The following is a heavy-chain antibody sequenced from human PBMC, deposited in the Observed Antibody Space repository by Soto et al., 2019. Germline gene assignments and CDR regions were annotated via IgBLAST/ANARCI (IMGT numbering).Heavy chain of an antibody. CDR1: GGSTSSYY. CDR3: ARAGRDGYNFDY. V-gene: IGHV4-59*01. D-gene: IGHD5-12*01. CDR2: IYYSGST. Sequence: PSETLSLTCTVSGGSTSSYYWSWIRQPPGKGLEWIGYIYYSGSTNYNPSLKSRVTISVDTSKNQFSLKLSSVTAADTAVYYCARAGRDGYNFDYWGQGTLVTVSS. J-gene: IGHJ4*02.